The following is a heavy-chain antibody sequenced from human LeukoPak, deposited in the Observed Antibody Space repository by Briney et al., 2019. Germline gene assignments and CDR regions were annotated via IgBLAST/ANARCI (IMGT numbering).Heavy chain of an antibody. Sequence: GGSLRLSCAVSGITLSNYGMSWVRQAPGMGLEWVAGISGSGGGTNYADSVKGRFTVSRDNPKNTLYLQMNSLRAEDTAFYFCAKRGVVIRVILVGFHKEAYYFDSSGQGALVTVSS. CDR2: ISGSGGGT. V-gene: IGHV3-23*01. CDR1: GITLSNYG. J-gene: IGHJ4*02. CDR3: AKRGVVIRVILVGFHKEAYYFDS. D-gene: IGHD3-22*01.